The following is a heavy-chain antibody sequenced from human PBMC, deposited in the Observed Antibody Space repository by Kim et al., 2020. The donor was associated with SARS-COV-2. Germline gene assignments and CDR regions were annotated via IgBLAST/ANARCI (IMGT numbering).Heavy chain of an antibody. D-gene: IGHD5-18*01. V-gene: IGHV1-2*02. CDR1: GYTFTGYY. CDR3: ARDPGRRGYSVDP. J-gene: IGHJ5*02. Sequence: ASVKVSCKASGYTFTGYYMHWVRQAPGQGLEWMGWINPNSGGTNYAQKFQGRVTMTRDTSISTAYMELSRLRSDDTAVYYCARDPGRRGYSVDPWGQGTLVTVSS. CDR2: INPNSGGT.